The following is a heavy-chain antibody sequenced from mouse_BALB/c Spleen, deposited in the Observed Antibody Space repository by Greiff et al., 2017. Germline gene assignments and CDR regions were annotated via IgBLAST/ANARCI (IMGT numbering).Heavy chain of an antibody. CDR1: GFTFSSYA. CDR3: ARDKHMGKGYAMDY. D-gene: IGHD1-1*02. Sequence: EVKLVESGGGLVKPGGSLKLSCAASGFTFSSYAMSWVRQSPEKRLEWVAEISSGGSYTYYPDTVTGRFTISRDNAKNTLYLEMSSLRSEDTAMYYFARDKHMGKGYAMDYWGQGTSVTVSS. V-gene: IGHV5-9-4*01. J-gene: IGHJ4*01. CDR2: ISSGGSYT.